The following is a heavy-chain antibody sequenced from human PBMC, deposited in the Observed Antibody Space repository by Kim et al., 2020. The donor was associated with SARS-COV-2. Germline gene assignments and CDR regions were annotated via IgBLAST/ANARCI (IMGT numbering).Heavy chain of an antibody. J-gene: IGHJ4*02. CDR1: GYTFTSYA. Sequence: ASVKVSCKASGYTFTSYAMHWVRQAPGQRLEWMGWINAGNGNTKYSQKFQGRVTITRDTSASTAYMELSSLRSEDTAVYYCATPGIAAAGTVYWGQGTLVTVSS. V-gene: IGHV1-3*01. D-gene: IGHD6-13*01. CDR3: ATPGIAAAGTVY. CDR2: INAGNGNT.